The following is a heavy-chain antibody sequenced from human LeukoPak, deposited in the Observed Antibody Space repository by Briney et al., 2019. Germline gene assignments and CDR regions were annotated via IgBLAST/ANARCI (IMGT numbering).Heavy chain of an antibody. D-gene: IGHD6-13*01. Sequence: PGGSLRLSCAASGFTFSSYDMHWVPQATGKGLEWVSAIGTAGDTYYPGSVRGRFTISRENAKNSLYLQMNSLRAGDTAVYYCARDRIAAAGGAFDIWGQGTMVTVSS. J-gene: IGHJ3*02. CDR2: IGTAGDT. CDR3: ARDRIAAAGGAFDI. CDR1: GFTFSSYD. V-gene: IGHV3-13*01.